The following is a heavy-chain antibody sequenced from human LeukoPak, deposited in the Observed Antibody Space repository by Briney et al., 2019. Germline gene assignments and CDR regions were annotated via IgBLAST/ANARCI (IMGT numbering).Heavy chain of an antibody. D-gene: IGHD3-22*01. CDR3: AREPGRTYYDSSGHPVYWLSDL. J-gene: IGHJ2*01. CDR1: GDSISSYY. Sequence: SETLSLTCTVSGDSISSYYWSWIRQPPGKGLEWIGYIFYSVNTNYNPSLKSRATISVETSKNQFSLKMSSVTAADTGVYYCAREPGRTYYDSSGHPVYWLSDLWGRGTLATLPS. CDR2: IFYSVNT. V-gene: IGHV4-59*01.